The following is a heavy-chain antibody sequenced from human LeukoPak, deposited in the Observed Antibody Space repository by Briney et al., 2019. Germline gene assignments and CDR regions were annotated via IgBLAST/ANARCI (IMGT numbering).Heavy chain of an antibody. D-gene: IGHD5-24*01. J-gene: IGHJ4*02. CDR1: GYTFTSYA. V-gene: IGHV1-2*02. CDR3: ARDRYGDGFAHLDY. Sequence: ASVKISCKASGYTFTSYAIHWVRQAPGQGLEWMGWITPSGGTNYPQKFQGRVAITWDTSITTAYMDLSRLTSDDTAVYYCARDRYGDGFAHLDYWGQGALVTVSS. CDR2: ITPSGGT.